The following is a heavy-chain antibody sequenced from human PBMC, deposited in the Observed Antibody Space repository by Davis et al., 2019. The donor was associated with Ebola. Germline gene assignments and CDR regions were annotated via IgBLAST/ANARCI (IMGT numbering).Heavy chain of an antibody. CDR1: KEIFRRYT. Sequence: AASVKVSCKASKEIFRRYTMNWVRQAPGGGLEWMGAIIPMTGTANYAQKFQGRVTLTADKPTSTAYMELSSLRSEDTAVYYCARASAEVLTYYYGMDVWGQGTTVTVPS. J-gene: IGHJ6*02. CDR3: ARASAEVLTYYYGMDV. D-gene: IGHD1-14*01. V-gene: IGHV1-69*06. CDR2: IIPMTGTA.